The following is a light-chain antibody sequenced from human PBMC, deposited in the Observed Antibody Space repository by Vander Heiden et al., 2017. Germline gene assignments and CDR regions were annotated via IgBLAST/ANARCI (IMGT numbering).Light chain of an antibody. V-gene: IGKV4-1*01. CDR3: QRDASTPQT. Sequence: DIVMTQSPDSLAVSLGERATINCKSSQSVLYSSNNKNYLAWYQQKPGQPPKLLIYWASTRESGVPDRFSGSGSGTDFTLTISSLQAEDVAVYYCQRDASTPQTFGQGTKVEIK. CDR2: WAS. J-gene: IGKJ1*01. CDR1: QSVLYSSNNKNY.